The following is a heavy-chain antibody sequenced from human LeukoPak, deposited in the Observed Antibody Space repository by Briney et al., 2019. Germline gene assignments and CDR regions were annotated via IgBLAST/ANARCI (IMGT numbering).Heavy chain of an antibody. CDR3: AKDTQIAPRPTYFHY. V-gene: IGHV3-23*01. CDR1: GFTFSSYA. Sequence: GGSLRLSCAASGFTFSSYAMSWLRQAAGKGLEWVSGISGSGGDTSYADSVRGRFTISRDNSKSTLYLQIKSLRAEDTAVYYCAKDTQIAPRPTYFHYWGQGTLVTVSS. CDR2: ISGSGGDT. J-gene: IGHJ4*02. D-gene: IGHD6-6*01.